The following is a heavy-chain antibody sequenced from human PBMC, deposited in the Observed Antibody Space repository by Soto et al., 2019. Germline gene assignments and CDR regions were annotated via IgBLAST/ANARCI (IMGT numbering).Heavy chain of an antibody. CDR1: GFTFSSYS. D-gene: IGHD3-10*01. Sequence: EVQLVESGGGLVKPGGSLRLSCAASGFTFSSYSMNWDRQAPGKGLEWVSSISSSGTYIYYADSVKGRFTISRDNAKNSLYLQMNSLRAEDTAVYYCAFAGSGSYSNVADAFDIWGQGTMVTVSS. CDR3: AFAGSGSYSNVADAFDI. J-gene: IGHJ3*02. CDR2: ISSSGTYI. V-gene: IGHV3-21*01.